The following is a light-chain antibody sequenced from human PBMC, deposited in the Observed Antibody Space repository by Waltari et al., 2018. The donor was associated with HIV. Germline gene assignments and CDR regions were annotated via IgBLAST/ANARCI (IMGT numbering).Light chain of an antibody. CDR1: KLGQKF. CDR2: QDT. V-gene: IGLV3-1*01. J-gene: IGLJ2*01. CDR3: QAWDNTVV. Sequence: SYGLTQPPSVSVSPGQTVTISCSGDKLGQKFVSWYLQKAGQSPVLVIYQDTQRPSGIPDRFSACNSGGTANLTISGTQAADEGDYFCQAWDNTVVFGGGTKLTVL.